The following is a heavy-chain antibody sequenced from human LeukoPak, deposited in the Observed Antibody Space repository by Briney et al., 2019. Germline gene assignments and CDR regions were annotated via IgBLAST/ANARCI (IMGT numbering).Heavy chain of an antibody. CDR3: ARDGQLDNWFDP. D-gene: IGHD6-6*01. CDR2: IYYTGST. Sequence: SETLSLTCTVSSGSISSSSYYWGWIRQPPGKGLEWIGSIYYTGSTYYNPPLKSRVTISVDTSKNQFSLKLSSVTAADTAVYYCARDGQLDNWFDPWGQGTLVTVSS. V-gene: IGHV4-39*07. J-gene: IGHJ5*02. CDR1: SGSISSSSYY.